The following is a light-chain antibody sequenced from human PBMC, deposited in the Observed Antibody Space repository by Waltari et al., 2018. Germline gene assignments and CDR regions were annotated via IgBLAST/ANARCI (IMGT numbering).Light chain of an antibody. CDR3: MQGLQTPPT. V-gene: IGKV2D-29*01. CDR1: QSLLLSNGNRY. CDR2: GVS. Sequence: IVMTQTPLSLPVTPGEPASISCKSSQSLLLSNGNRYLYWYLQKPGQPPRLLNYGVSNRFAGVPDRFSGSGSGKDFTLKRSRVEAEDVGVYYCMQGLQTPPTFGGGTKLEIK. J-gene: IGKJ4*01.